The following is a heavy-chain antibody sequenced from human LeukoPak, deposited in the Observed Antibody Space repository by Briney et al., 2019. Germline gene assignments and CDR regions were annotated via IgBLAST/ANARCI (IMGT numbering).Heavy chain of an antibody. CDR2: ISNSEST. CDR3: ARGLRWNDY. D-gene: IGHD4-23*01. J-gene: IGHJ4*02. Sequence: SETLSLTCTVSGGSITRNSWSWIRQPPGRGLEWIGYISNSESTNYNPSLKSRVTISVDTSKNQLSLKLSSVTAADTAVYYCARGLRWNDYWGQGTLVTVSS. V-gene: IGHV4-59*01. CDR1: GGSITRNS.